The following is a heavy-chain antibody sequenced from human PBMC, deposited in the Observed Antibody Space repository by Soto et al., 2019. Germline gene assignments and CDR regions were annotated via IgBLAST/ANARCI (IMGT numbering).Heavy chain of an antibody. Sequence: PSGCIGIAGGGSGLACSCCGMSCVRKAPGKELESVSAISGSGGTTYYADSVKGRFTISRDNSKNTLYLQMNSLRAEDTAVYYCAKDRASYCSTTSCYSSFDYWGQGTLVTVSS. J-gene: IGHJ4*02. CDR2: ISGSGGTT. CDR1: GLACSCCG. V-gene: IGHV3-23*01. D-gene: IGHD2-2*01. CDR3: AKDRASYCSTTSCYSSFDY.